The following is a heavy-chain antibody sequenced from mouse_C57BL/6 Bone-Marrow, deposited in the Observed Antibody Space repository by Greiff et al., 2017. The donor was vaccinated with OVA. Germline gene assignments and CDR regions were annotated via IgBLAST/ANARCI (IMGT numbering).Heavy chain of an antibody. CDR1: GYTFTSYW. D-gene: IGHD2-3*01. CDR2: IHPNSGST. Sequence: QVQLQQPGAELVKPGASVKLSCKASGYTFTSYWMHWVKQRPGQGLEWIGMIHPNSGSTNYNEKFKSKATLTVVKSSSTAYMQLSSLTSEDSAVYYCAREDDGYAMDYWGKGTSVTVSS. V-gene: IGHV1-64*01. CDR3: AREDDGYAMDY. J-gene: IGHJ4*01.